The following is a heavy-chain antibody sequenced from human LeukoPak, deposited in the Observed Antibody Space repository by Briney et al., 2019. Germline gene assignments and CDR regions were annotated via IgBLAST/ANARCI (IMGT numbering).Heavy chain of an antibody. CDR2: IYYSGST. J-gene: IGHJ5*02. V-gene: IGHV4-59*01. CDR1: GGSISSYY. CDR3: ARVMCSTSCYINP. D-gene: IGHD2-2*02. Sequence: SETLSLSCTVSGGSISSYYWSWIRQPPGKGLEWIGYIYYSGSTNYNPSLKSRVTILVDTSKNQFSLKLSSVTAADTAVYYCARVMCSTSCYINPWGQGTLVTVSS.